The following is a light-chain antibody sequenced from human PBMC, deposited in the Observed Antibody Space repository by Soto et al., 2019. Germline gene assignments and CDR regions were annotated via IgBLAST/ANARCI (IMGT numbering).Light chain of an antibody. Sequence: EILLTQSPATLTVSPGERVTLSCRASHGAGVNLAWYQQKPGQSPRLLIYDASARATGVPARFSGSGSGTDFTLIISSLQSEDIAVYYCQLYSAWPPMCTFGQGTKLEIK. J-gene: IGKJ2*02. CDR1: HGAGVN. CDR2: DAS. CDR3: QLYSAWPPMCT. V-gene: IGKV3-15*01.